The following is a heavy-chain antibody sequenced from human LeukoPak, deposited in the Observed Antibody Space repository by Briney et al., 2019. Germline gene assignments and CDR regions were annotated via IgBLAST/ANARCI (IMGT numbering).Heavy chain of an antibody. V-gene: IGHV3-9*01. Sequence: QPGRSLRLSCEASGFTFGDYGMPWVRQPPGKGLEGVSGISWNSDSTGYADSVKGRFTISRDNAKKSLNLQLNSLRAEDTALYYCVKDIRYYDSSGAFDAWGQGTMVTVSS. CDR3: VKDIRYYDSSGAFDA. J-gene: IGHJ3*01. D-gene: IGHD3-22*01. CDR1: GFTFGDYG. CDR2: ISWNSDST.